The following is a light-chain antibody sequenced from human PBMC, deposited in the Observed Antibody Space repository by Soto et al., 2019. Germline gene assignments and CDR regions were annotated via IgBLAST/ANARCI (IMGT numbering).Light chain of an antibody. CDR2: DVS. CDR3: SSYASSDILL. J-gene: IGLJ2*01. CDR1: TSDIGGYNY. V-gene: IGLV2-14*03. Sequence: QSVLTQPASVSGSPGQSITISCTGTTSDIGGYNYVSWYQQHPGKAPKLMIFDVSNRPSGVSNRFSGSKSGNTASLTISGLQAEDEADYYCSSYASSDILLFGGGTKVTVL.